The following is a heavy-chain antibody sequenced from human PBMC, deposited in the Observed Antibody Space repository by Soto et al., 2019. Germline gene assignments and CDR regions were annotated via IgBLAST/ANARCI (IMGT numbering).Heavy chain of an antibody. Sequence: QVQLVQSGVEVKKPGSSVKVSCKASGGSFSTYSISWVRQAPGQGLEWMGGIIPIFGTSNYAQKFQGRVTITADKSTNTAYMELSSLRSEDTAVYYCAITYGDYVVGAFDIWGQGTMVTVSS. V-gene: IGHV1-69*06. CDR1: GGSFSTYS. J-gene: IGHJ3*02. CDR2: IIPIFGTS. D-gene: IGHD4-17*01. CDR3: AITYGDYVVGAFDI.